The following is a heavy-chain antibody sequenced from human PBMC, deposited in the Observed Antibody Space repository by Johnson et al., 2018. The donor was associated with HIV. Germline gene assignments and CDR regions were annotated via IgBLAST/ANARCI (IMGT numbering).Heavy chain of an antibody. Sequence: EVQLVESGGGLVQPGGSLRLSCAASGFTFSSSWMSWVRQAPGKGLEWVANIKQDGSEKYYVDSMKGRFPISSEHAKNSLYLQMNSLRAEDTAVYYCARAGLTYYYDSSGYYWGAFDIWGQGTMVTVSS. J-gene: IGHJ3*02. CDR1: GFTFSSSW. CDR2: IKQDGSEK. V-gene: IGHV3-7*01. CDR3: ARAGLTYYYDSSGYYWGAFDI. D-gene: IGHD3-22*01.